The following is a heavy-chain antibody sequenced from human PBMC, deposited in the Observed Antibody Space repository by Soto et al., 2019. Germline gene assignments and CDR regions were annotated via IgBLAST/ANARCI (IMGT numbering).Heavy chain of an antibody. D-gene: IGHD2-2*01. CDR2: IKRDGSEK. V-gene: IGHV3-7*01. J-gene: IGHJ4*02. CDR1: GFTFSSYG. Sequence: GGSLRLSCAASGFTFSSYGMHWVRQAPGKGLEWVANIKRDGSEKYYVDSVKGRFTISRDNAKNSLYLQMNSLRAGDTAVYYCARDRDLAVPAAVIYFDSWGQGTLVTVSS. CDR3: ARDRDLAVPAAVIYFDS.